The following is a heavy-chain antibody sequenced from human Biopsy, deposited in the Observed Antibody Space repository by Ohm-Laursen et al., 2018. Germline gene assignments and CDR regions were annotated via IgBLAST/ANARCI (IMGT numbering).Heavy chain of an antibody. Sequence: TLSLTCSVSGGSIRSLYWSWIPQTPGKGLEWIGYLYYSGSTNYTPSLKSRVTISVDTSKNQFSLRLNPVTAADTAVYFCARATNSTGWPYYYFYGMDVWGQGTTVTVSS. D-gene: IGHD2/OR15-2a*01. CDR2: LYYSGST. J-gene: IGHJ6*02. V-gene: IGHV4-59*11. CDR3: ARATNSTGWPYYYFYGMDV. CDR1: GGSIRSLY.